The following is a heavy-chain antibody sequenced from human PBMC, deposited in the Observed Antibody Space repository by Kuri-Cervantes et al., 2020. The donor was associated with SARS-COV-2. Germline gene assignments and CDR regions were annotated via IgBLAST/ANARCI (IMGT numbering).Heavy chain of an antibody. CDR2: IHYSGST. D-gene: IGHD6-6*01. J-gene: IGHJ4*02. CDR1: GGSISSSSYY. Sequence: ESLKISCTVSGGSISSSSYYWGWIRQPPGKGLEWIGSIHYSGSTYYNPSLKSRVTISVATSKNQFSLTLSSVTAADTSVYYCAIRSRVSSSAVVHYYFDYWGQGTLVTVSS. CDR3: AIRSRVSSSAVVHYYFDY. V-gene: IGHV4-39*07.